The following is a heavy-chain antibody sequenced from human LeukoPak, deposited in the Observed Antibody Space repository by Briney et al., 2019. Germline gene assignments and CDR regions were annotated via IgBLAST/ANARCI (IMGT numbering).Heavy chain of an antibody. V-gene: IGHV1-3*01. CDR1: GYTFTSYA. CDR2: INAGNGNT. Sequence: ASVKVSCKASGYTFTSYAKHWVRQAPGQRLEWMGWINAGNGNTKYSQKFQGRVTITRDTSASTAYMELSSLRSEDTAVYYCARDLVVTYGDSFDYWGQGTLVTVSS. CDR3: ARDLVVTYGDSFDY. J-gene: IGHJ4*02. D-gene: IGHD4-17*01.